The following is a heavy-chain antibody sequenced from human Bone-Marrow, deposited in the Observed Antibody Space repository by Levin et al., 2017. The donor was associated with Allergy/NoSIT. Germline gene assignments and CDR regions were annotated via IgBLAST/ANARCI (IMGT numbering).Heavy chain of an antibody. V-gene: IGHV3-30*18. J-gene: IGHJ4*02. CDR2: ISYDEAKK. Sequence: PGGSLRLSCAASGFSFSTYGMHWVRQAPGKGLEWVALISYDEAKKYYGDSVRGRFTISRDNSKDTLYLEMNSLRPEDTAVYFCAKVGGSGYERYYSDSWGQGTLVTVAS. D-gene: IGHD5-12*01. CDR1: GFSFSTYG. CDR3: AKVGGSGYERYYSDS.